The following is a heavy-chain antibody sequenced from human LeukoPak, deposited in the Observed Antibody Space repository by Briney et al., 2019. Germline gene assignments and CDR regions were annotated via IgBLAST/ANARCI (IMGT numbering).Heavy chain of an antibody. Sequence: PSETLSLTCAVYGGSFSGYYWSWIRQPPGKGLEWIGEINHSGSTNYNPSLKSRVTISVDTSKNQFSLKLSSVTAADTAVYYCARGGRGFGELVAFDYWGQGTLVTVPS. J-gene: IGHJ4*02. CDR2: INHSGST. V-gene: IGHV4-34*01. D-gene: IGHD3-10*01. CDR3: ARGGRGFGELVAFDY. CDR1: GGSFSGYY.